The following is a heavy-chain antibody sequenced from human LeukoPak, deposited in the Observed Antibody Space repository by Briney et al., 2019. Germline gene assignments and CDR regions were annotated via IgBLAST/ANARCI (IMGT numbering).Heavy chain of an antibody. V-gene: IGHV4-34*01. D-gene: IGHD2-2*01. CDR3: ARGAKYQLLRVRLYNWFDP. Sequence: SETLSLTCAVYGGSFSGYYWSWIRQPPGKGLEWIGEINHSGSTNYNPSLKSRVTISVDTSKNQFSLKLSSVTAADTAVYYCARGAKYQLLRVRLYNWFDPWDQGTLVTVSS. CDR2: INHSGST. CDR1: GGSFSGYY. J-gene: IGHJ5*02.